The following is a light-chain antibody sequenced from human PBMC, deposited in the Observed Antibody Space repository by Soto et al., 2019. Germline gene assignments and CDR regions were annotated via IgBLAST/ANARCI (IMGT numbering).Light chain of an antibody. Sequence: EIVLTQSPGTLSLYPGERATLSCRASQSVGNNYLAWFQQKPGQTPRLVIYNASTRATGIPDRFSGSGSGTDFTLTISRLEPEDFAVYYCQQYIRWPLTFGGGTKVDIK. J-gene: IGKJ4*01. CDR1: QSVGNNY. V-gene: IGKV3-20*01. CDR3: QQYIRWPLT. CDR2: NAS.